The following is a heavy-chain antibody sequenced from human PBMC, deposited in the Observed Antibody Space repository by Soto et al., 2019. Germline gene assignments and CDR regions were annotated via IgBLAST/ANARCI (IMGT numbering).Heavy chain of an antibody. Sequence: QVQVVQSGAEVKKPGSSVKISCKASGRIFSSFPTSWVRQVPGQGLEWMGGVISASGSVTYAPKFQGRVTITAVNSAGIGYMELTSLTSEETAIYYCARVGSRDAYNYVLDHWGPGTMVTVSS. CDR3: ARVGSRDAYNYVLDH. D-gene: IGHD5-18*01. CDR2: VISASGSV. V-gene: IGHV1-69*06. CDR1: GRIFSSFP. J-gene: IGHJ1*01.